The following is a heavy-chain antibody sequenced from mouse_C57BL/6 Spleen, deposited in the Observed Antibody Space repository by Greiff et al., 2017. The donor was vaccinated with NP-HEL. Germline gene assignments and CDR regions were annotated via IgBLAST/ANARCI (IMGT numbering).Heavy chain of an antibody. Sequence: VQLQQPGAELVKPGASVKMSCKASGYTFTSYWITWVKQRPGQGLEWIGDIYPGSGSTNYNEKFKSKATLTVDTSSSTAYMQLSSLTSEDSAVYYCASGGYDERGFAYWGQGTLVTVSA. D-gene: IGHD2-2*01. CDR1: GYTFTSYW. J-gene: IGHJ3*01. V-gene: IGHV1-55*01. CDR3: ASGGYDERGFAY. CDR2: IYPGSGST.